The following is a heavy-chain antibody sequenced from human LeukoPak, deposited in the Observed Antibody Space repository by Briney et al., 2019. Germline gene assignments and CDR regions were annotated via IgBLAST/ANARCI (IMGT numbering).Heavy chain of an antibody. J-gene: IGHJ4*02. CDR2: IYATGST. CDR1: GGSISSYY. CDR3: ARGGYSSGWYPLDY. D-gene: IGHD6-19*01. V-gene: IGHV4-4*07. Sequence: SETLSLTCTVSGGSISSYYWSWIRQPAGKGLEWIGRIYATGSTNYNPSLKSRVTMSVDTSKNQFSLNLNSVTAADTAVYYCARGGYSSGWYPLDYWGQGTLVTVSS.